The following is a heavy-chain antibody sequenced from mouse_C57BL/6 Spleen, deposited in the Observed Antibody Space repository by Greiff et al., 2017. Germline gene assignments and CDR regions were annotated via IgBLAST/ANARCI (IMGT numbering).Heavy chain of an antibody. CDR1: GYTFTSYW. CDR3: ARSLLLQGYFDD. D-gene: IGHD1-1*01. Sequence: QVQLQQPGAELVKPGASVKLSCTASGYTFTSYWITWVKQRPGQGLEWIGVIYPGSGSTNYNEKFKSKATLTVDTSSSTAYMQLSSLTSEASAVYYCARSLLLQGYFDDGGQGTTLTV. J-gene: IGHJ2*01. CDR2: IYPGSGST. V-gene: IGHV1-55*01.